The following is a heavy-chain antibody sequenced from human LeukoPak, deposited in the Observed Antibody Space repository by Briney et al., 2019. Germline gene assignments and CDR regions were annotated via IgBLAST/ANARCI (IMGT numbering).Heavy chain of an antibody. D-gene: IGHD6-13*01. CDR1: GLTFSDFW. CDR3: SGRDSSRSPRAY. V-gene: IGHV3-7*01. J-gene: IGHJ4*02. Sequence: PGGSLRLSCAASGLTFSDFWMNWVRLAPGRGLEWLANINPDGNEKYYVDYVKGRFAMSRDNAKNEVYLEMNSLRAEDTGVYYCSGRDSSRSPRAYWGQGTLVSVSS. CDR2: INPDGNEK.